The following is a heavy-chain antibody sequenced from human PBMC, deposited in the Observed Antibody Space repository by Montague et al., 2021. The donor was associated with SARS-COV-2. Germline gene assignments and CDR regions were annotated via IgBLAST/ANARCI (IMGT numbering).Heavy chain of an antibody. Sequence: SETLSLTCTVSGGSISSSSYYWGWIRQPPGKGLEWIGSIYYSGSTYYNPSLKSRVTISVDTSKNQFSLKLSSVTAADTAVYYCAGWGGLCFGELLFRLWFDPWGQGPLVTVSS. CDR2: IYYSGST. CDR3: AGWGGLCFGELLFRLWFDP. J-gene: IGHJ5*02. D-gene: IGHD3-10*01. V-gene: IGHV4-39*01. CDR1: GGSISSSSYY.